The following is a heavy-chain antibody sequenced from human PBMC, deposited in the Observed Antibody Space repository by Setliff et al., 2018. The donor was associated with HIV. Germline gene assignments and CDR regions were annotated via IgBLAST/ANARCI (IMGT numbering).Heavy chain of an antibody. J-gene: IGHJ4*02. CDR3: TKNFFGGRWD. CDR2: ISESGSNT. D-gene: IGHD1-26*01. CDR1: GFTFSSFS. V-gene: IGHV3-23*01. Sequence: GESLKISCAASGFTFSSFSMNWVRQAPGKGLEWISTISESGSNTYFADSVKGRFTVSRDNSKNMLYLQLNSLRVEDTAVYYCTKNFFGGRWDWGQGTLVTVSS.